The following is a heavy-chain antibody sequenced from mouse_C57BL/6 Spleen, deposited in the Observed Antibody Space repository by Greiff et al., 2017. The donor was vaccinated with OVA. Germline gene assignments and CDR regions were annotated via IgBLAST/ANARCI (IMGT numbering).Heavy chain of an antibody. J-gene: IGHJ4*01. V-gene: IGHV2-5*01. D-gene: IGHD1-1*01. Sequence: SLPFLFHPSHLLSITFTFSFFSLTLYFLHFFRHSPGKVLEWLGVIWRGGSTDYNAAFMSRLSITKDNSKSQVFFKMNSLQADDTAIYYCAKEAFVTTVVEGSMDYWGQGTSVTVSS. CDR2: IWRGGST. CDR1: FFSLTLYF. CDR3: AKEAFVTTVVEGSMDY.